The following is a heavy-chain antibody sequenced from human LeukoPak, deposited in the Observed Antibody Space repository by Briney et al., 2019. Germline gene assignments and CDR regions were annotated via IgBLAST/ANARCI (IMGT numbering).Heavy chain of an antibody. CDR2: ISYSGST. Sequence: SEALSLTCTVSGGSISSYYWSWIRQPPGKGLEWIGYISYSGSTNYNPSLVGRVTISVDTSKTQFSLKLSSVTAADTAVYYCARRAMWQSYFDYWGQGTLVTVSS. V-gene: IGHV4-59*08. CDR3: ARRAMWQSYFDY. CDR1: GGSISSYY. D-gene: IGHD2-21*01. J-gene: IGHJ4*02.